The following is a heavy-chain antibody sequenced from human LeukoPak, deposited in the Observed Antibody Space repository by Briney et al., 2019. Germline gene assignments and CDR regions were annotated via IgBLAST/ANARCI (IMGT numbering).Heavy chain of an antibody. CDR3: ARVPWDYSNYFDY. J-gene: IGHJ4*02. Sequence: SQTLSLTCTVSGGSISSGSYYWSWIRQPAGKGLEWIGRIYTSGSTNYNPSLKSRVTISVDTSKNQFSLKLSSVTAADTAVYYCARVPWDYSNYFDYWGQGPLVTVSS. CDR1: GGSISSGSYY. V-gene: IGHV4-61*02. CDR2: IYTSGST. D-gene: IGHD4-11*01.